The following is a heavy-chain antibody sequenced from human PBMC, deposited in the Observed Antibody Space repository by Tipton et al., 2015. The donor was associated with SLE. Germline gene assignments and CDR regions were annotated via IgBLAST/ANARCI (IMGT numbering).Heavy chain of an antibody. CDR3: AKESPDYYYMDV. CDR2: IDTDGNSA. CDR1: GLTSRSYA. Sequence: SLRLSCAASGLTSRSYAMSWVRQVPGKGLVWVSGIDTDGNSATYADSVKGRFTISRDNAKNTLYLQMNSLRAEDTAVYYCAKESPDYYYMDVWGKGTTVTVSS. V-gene: IGHV3-74*03. J-gene: IGHJ6*03.